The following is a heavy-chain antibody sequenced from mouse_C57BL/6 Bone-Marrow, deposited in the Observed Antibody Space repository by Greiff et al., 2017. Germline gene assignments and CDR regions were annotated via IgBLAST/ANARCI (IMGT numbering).Heavy chain of an antibody. CDR2: IRNKANGYTT. V-gene: IGHV7-3*01. Sequence: EVMLVESGGGLVQPGGSLSLSCAASGFTFTDYYMSWVRQPPGKALEWLGFIRNKANGYTTEYSASVKGRFTISRDKSQSILYLQMNALRAEDSANYYCARFDYYGSSYGYWYFDVWGTGTTVTVSS. J-gene: IGHJ1*03. CDR3: ARFDYYGSSYGYWYFDV. CDR1: GFTFTDYY. D-gene: IGHD1-1*01.